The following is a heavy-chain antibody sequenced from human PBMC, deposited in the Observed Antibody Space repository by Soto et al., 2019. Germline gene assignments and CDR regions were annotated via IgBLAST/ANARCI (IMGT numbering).Heavy chain of an antibody. CDR1: GGSITRSNYY. CDR2: IYDSGRN. J-gene: IGHJ4*02. V-gene: IGHV4-39*01. D-gene: IGHD3-10*01. CDR3: ARHMGSWFGELSQFDY. Sequence: QLQLQESGPGLVKPSETLSLTCTVSGGSITRSNYYWGWIRQPPGKGLEWIGSIYDSGRNYYNPSLKNRVTISVDTPKNQFSLKLSSVTAADTAVYYCARHMGSWFGELSQFDYWGQGTLVTVSS.